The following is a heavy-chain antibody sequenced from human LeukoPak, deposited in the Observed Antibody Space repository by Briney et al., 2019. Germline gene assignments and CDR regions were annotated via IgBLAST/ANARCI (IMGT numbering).Heavy chain of an antibody. V-gene: IGHV3-30-3*01. J-gene: IGHJ4*02. Sequence: GRSLRLSCAASGFTFSSYAMHWVRQAPGKGLEWVAVISYDGSNKYYADSVKGRFTISRDNSKNTLYLQMNSLRAEDTAVYYCASLELLCYWGQGTLVTVSS. CDR2: ISYDGSNK. CDR3: ASLELLCY. CDR1: GFTFSSYA. D-gene: IGHD1-7*01.